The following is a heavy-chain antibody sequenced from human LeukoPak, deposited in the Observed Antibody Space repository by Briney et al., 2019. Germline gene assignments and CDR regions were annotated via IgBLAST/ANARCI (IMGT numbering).Heavy chain of an antibody. CDR2: ISAYNGNT. V-gene: IGHV1-18*01. D-gene: IGHD2-2*01. Sequence: ASVKVSCKASGYTFTSYGISWVRQAPGQGLEWMGWISAYNGNTNYAQKLQGRVTMTTDTSTSTAYMELRSLRSDDTAVYYCARVVVVPAANYYFDYWGQGTLVTVSS. CDR1: GYTFTSYG. CDR3: ARVVVVPAANYYFDY. J-gene: IGHJ4*02.